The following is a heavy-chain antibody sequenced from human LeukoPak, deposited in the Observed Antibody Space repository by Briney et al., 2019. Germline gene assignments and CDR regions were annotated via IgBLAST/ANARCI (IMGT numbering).Heavy chain of an antibody. V-gene: IGHV3-74*01. Sequence: GGSLRLSCAASGFTFSSYWMHWVRQAPGKGLVWVSRINTDGSNTRYADSVKGRFTISRDNSKNTLYLQMNSLRAEDTAVYYCAKDGALEWLSKDAFDIWGQGTMVTVSS. J-gene: IGHJ3*02. CDR2: INTDGSNT. CDR1: GFTFSSYW. CDR3: AKDGALEWLSKDAFDI. D-gene: IGHD3-3*01.